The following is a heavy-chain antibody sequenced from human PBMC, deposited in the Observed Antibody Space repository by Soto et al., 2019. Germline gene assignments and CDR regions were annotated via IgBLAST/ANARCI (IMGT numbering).Heavy chain of an antibody. CDR2: FNPSGLST. CDR1: GSITNHH. Sequence: QVHLVQSGAEVKKPGASVNVSCQASGSITNHHMHWVRQAPGQGLEWMGIFNPSGLSTTYAQKFQGRVTITRDTSTSTVYMELSSLTSEDTAGYFCAKVTHRGPIAVAGPLGSWGQGTLVIVSS. J-gene: IGHJ4*02. V-gene: IGHV1-46*01. CDR3: AKVTHRGPIAVAGPLGS. D-gene: IGHD6-19*01.